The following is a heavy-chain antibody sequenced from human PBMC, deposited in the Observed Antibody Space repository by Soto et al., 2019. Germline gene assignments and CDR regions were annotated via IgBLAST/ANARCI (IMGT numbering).Heavy chain of an antibody. J-gene: IGHJ4*02. D-gene: IGHD3-22*01. V-gene: IGHV1-46*01. CDR2: INPSGGST. Sequence: GASVKVSCKAGGYTFSDYYIQWVRQAPGQGLEYMGWINPSGGSTSYAQKFQGRVTMTRDTSTSTVYMELSSLRSEDTAVYYCASPQRGKSSSGYYYWGQGTLVTVSS. CDR1: GYTFSDYY. CDR3: ASPQRGKSSSGYYY.